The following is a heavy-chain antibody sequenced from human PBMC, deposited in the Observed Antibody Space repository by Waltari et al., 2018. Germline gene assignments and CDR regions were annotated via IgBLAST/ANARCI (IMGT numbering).Heavy chain of an antibody. CDR2: IGGTHSNI. V-gene: IGHV3-21*03. J-gene: IGHJ5*02. D-gene: IGHD3-10*01. CDR3: TRDLYGSGGDWFDP. CDR1: GFRFSDYD. Sequence: EERLVESGGGLVKPGGSLRLSCVASGFRFSDYDMNWVRQAPGTGLEWLSSIGGTHSNIFYAESVRGRFTGSRDNSKNSLYLEMSNVRAEDTGLYYCTRDLYGSGGDWFDPWGQGTLVTVSS.